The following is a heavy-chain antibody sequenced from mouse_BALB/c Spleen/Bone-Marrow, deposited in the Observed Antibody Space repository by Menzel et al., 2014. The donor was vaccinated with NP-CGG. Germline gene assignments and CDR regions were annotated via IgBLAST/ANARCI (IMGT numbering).Heavy chain of an antibody. CDR3: TTLARNNFDY. V-gene: IGHV1-5*01. D-gene: IGHD3-1*01. J-gene: IGHJ2*01. CDR1: GYTFSNYW. CDR2: IHPGNSDT. Sequence: EVKLQESGTVLARPGAAVKMSCKASGYTFSNYWMHWIKQRPGQGLEWIGTIHPGNSDTTYNQKFKGKAKLTAVTSTSTAYMELSSLTNEDAADYYCTTLARNNFDYWGQGTTLTGSS.